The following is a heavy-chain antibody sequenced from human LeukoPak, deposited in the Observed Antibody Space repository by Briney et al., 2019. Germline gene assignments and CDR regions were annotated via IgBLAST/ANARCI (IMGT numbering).Heavy chain of an antibody. CDR2: ISSSGTTI. J-gene: IGHJ6*03. V-gene: IGHV3-48*03. D-gene: IGHD4-17*01. CDR1: GFTFTSYE. CDR3: ARPRYYGGMDV. Sequence: GGFLRLSCAASGFTFTSYEMNWVRQAPGKGLEWVSYISSSGTTIYYADSLKGRFTISRDNAKNSLYLQMNSLRAEDTAVYYCARPRYYGGMDVWGKGTTVTVSS.